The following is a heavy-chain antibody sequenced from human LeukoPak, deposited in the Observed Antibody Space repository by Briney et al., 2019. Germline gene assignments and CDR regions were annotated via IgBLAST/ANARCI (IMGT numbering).Heavy chain of an antibody. CDR1: GFTFSSYG. CDR3: ARDSSGPWFDP. J-gene: IGHJ5*02. Sequence: GGSLRLSCAASGFTFSSYGMHWVRQAPGKGLEWVAVISYDGSNKYYADSVKGRFTISRDNAKNSLFLQMNSLRAEDTAVYYCARDSSGPWFDPWGQGTLVTVSS. CDR2: ISYDGSNK. V-gene: IGHV3-30*03. D-gene: IGHD6-6*01.